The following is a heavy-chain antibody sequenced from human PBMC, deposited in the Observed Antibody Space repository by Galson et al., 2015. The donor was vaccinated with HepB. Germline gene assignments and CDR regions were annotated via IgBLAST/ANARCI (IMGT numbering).Heavy chain of an antibody. J-gene: IGHJ4*02. D-gene: IGHD2-8*02. V-gene: IGHV2-5*01. CDR2: IYWSDDK. CDR1: GFSLRTSGVG. CDR3: ARSLGLVGPDFDN. Sequence: PPLVKPTQTLTLTCTFSGFSLRTSGVGVGWVRQSPGKALEWLALIYWSDDKRYSPSLRSRLTITKDTSKNQVVLTMTDLDPMDTATYYCARSLGLVGPDFDNWGRGTLVTVSS.